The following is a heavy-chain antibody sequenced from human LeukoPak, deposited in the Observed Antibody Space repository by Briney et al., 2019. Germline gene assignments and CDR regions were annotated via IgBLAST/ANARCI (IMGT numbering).Heavy chain of an antibody. Sequence: ASVKVSCKASGYTFTGDYMHWVRQAPGQGLEWMGWTNPNSGGTNYAQKFRGRVTMTRDTSSRTADMEVSRLRSDDTAVYYCARDRRSGDGVFDYWGQGTLVTVSS. CDR3: ARDRRSGDGVFDY. CDR1: GYTFTGDY. D-gene: IGHD5-24*01. V-gene: IGHV1-2*02. J-gene: IGHJ4*02. CDR2: TNPNSGGT.